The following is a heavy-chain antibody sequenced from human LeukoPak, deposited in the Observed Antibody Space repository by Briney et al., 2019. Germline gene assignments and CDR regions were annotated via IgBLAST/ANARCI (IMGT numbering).Heavy chain of an antibody. CDR2: AHSDGTT. CDR1: GASISTYH. CDR3: ARDGLYAYGYSYFDY. J-gene: IGHJ4*02. V-gene: IGHV4-4*07. D-gene: IGHD3-22*01. Sequence: SETLSITCIVSGASISTYHWSWIRQSAEKGLEWIGRAHSDGTTNYNPSIKSRVTMSIDTSKNQLSLKLTSVTAADAAVYYCARDGLYAYGYSYFDYWGQGTLVTVSS.